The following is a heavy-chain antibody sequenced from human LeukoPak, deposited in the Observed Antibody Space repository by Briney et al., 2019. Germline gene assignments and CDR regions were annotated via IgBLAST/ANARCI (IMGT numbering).Heavy chain of an antibody. CDR1: GFTFSSYA. V-gene: IGHV3-23*01. D-gene: IGHD3-10*01. CDR2: ISGSGGST. Sequence: GGSLRPSCAASGFTFSSYAMSWVRQAPGKGLEWVSAISGSGGSTYYADSVKGRFTISRDNSKNTLYLQMNSLRAEDTAVYYCAKDHSAHGPYYGMDVWGQGTTVTVSS. CDR3: AKDHSAHGPYYGMDV. J-gene: IGHJ6*02.